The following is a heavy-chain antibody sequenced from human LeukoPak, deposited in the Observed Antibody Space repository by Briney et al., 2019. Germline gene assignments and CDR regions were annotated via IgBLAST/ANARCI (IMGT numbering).Heavy chain of an antibody. D-gene: IGHD6-6*01. CDR1: GYSISSGYY. J-gene: IGHJ4*02. CDR2: IYTSGST. CDR3: ARGRGGSSSSDFEY. Sequence: SETLSLACTVSGYSISSGYYWGWIRQPAGKGLEWIGRIYTSGSTNYNPSLKRRVTISVDTSTNQFSLKLSSVTAADTAVYYCARGRGGSSSSDFEYWGQGTLVTVSS. V-gene: IGHV4-61*02.